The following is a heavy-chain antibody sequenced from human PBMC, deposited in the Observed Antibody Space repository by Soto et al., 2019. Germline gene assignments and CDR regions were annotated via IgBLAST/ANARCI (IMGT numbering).Heavy chain of an antibody. CDR1: GFTFSDYA. J-gene: IGHJ4*02. Sequence: VQLLESGGGLVQPGGSLRLSCAASGFTFSDYAMSWVRQASGKGLEWVSAITGSGGGTYHADSVKGRFTISRDNSKNTLYMQMSSLRAEYTAVYYCAKGSAHASPYYFDSWGQGTLVTV. V-gene: IGHV3-23*01. CDR2: ITGSGGGT. CDR3: AKGSAHASPYYFDS.